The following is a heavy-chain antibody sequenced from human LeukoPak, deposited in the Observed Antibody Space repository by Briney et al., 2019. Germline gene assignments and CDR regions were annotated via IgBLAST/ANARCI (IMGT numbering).Heavy chain of an antibody. Sequence: SETLSLTCTVSGGSISSRNYYWGWIRQPPGMGLEWIGSINYSGTTYYNPSLRSRVTILIDTSKNQFFLKLNSVTAPDTALYYCARHYYGDYAYYLDYWGQGTLVTVSS. CDR1: GGSISSRNYY. J-gene: IGHJ4*02. CDR3: ARHYYGDYAYYLDY. CDR2: INYSGTT. D-gene: IGHD4-17*01. V-gene: IGHV4-39*01.